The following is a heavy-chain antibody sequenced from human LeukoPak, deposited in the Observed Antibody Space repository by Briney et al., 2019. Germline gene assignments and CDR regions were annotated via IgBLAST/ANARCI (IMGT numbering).Heavy chain of an antibody. V-gene: IGHV3-21*01. CDR1: GFTFSNAW. J-gene: IGHJ6*02. CDR2: ISSSSSDI. CDR3: ARSKAGAESSGNSFSHYYYYAMDV. D-gene: IGHD6-19*01. Sequence: GGSLRLSCAASGFTFSNAWMNWVRQAPGKGLEWVSSISSSSSDIYYADSVKGRFTISRDSAKNSLSLQMINLRGEDTAVYYCARSKAGAESSGNSFSHYYYYAMDVWGQGTTVTVSS.